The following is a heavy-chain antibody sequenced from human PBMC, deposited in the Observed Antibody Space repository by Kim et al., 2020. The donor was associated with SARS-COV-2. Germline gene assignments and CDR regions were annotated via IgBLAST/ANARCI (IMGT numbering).Heavy chain of an antibody. CDR2: ISYDGSNK. D-gene: IGHD1-26*01. V-gene: IGHV3-30-3*01. Sequence: GGSLRLSCAASGFTFSSYAMHWVRQAPGKGLEWVAVISYDGSNKYYADSVKGRFTISRDNSKNTLYLQMNSLRAEDTAVYYCARDTLRGMGATTVGGPSDYWGQGTLVTVSS. J-gene: IGHJ4*02. CDR3: ARDTLRGMGATTVGGPSDY. CDR1: GFTFSSYA.